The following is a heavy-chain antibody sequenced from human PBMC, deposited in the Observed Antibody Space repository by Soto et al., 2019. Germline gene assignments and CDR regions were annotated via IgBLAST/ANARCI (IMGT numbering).Heavy chain of an antibody. V-gene: IGHV4-4*07. D-gene: IGHD1-1*01. CDR2: AHFSGST. Sequence: QMQLQESGPGLVKPSETLSLTCTVSGGSITSHYWTWIRQPAGKGLEWIGRAHFSGSTDYNPSLKSRATMSVDPSKNQLSLEVSSVTAADTAVYYCARGGTMSWNVFDPWGQGTLVTVS. CDR3: ARGGTMSWNVFDP. CDR1: GGSITSHY. J-gene: IGHJ5*02.